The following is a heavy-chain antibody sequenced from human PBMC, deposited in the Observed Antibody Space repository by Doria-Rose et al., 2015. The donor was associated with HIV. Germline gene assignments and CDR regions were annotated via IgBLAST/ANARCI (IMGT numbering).Heavy chain of an antibody. V-gene: IGHV2-26*01. CDR3: ARIKSSRWYHKYYFDF. Sequence: ESGPVLVKPTETLTLTCTVSGVSLSSPGMGVSWIRQPPGKALEWLANNFSDDERSYKTSLKSRLTISRGTSKSQVVLTMTDMDSVDTATYYCARIKSSRWYHKYYFDFWGQGTLVIVSA. CDR2: NFSDDER. D-gene: IGHD6-13*01. CDR1: GVSLSSPGMG. J-gene: IGHJ4*02.